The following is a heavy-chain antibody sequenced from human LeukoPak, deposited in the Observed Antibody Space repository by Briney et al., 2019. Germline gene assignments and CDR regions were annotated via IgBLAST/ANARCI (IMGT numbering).Heavy chain of an antibody. CDR1: GYTFTGYY. D-gene: IGHD3-10*01. V-gene: IGHV1-2*02. J-gene: IGHJ4*02. Sequence: GASVKVSCKAPGYTFTGYYMHWVRQAPGQGLEWMGWINPNSGGTNYAQKLQGRVTMTTDTSTSTAYMELRSLRSDDTAVYYCARVGSGSYYPSFDYWGQGTLVTVSS. CDR3: ARVGSGSYYPSFDY. CDR2: INPNSGGT.